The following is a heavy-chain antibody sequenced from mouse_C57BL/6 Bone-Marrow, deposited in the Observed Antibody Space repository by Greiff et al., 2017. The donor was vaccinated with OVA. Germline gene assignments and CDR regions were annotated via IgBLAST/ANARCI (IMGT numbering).Heavy chain of an antibody. Sequence: QVQLQQSGAELARPGASVKLSCKASGYTFTSYGISWVKQRTGQGLEWIGEIYPRSGNTYYTEKFKGKATLTADKSSSTAYMELRSLTSAVSAGYVCASEGGLRRFDYWGQGTTLTVSS. CDR1: GYTFTSYG. V-gene: IGHV1-81*01. CDR2: IYPRSGNT. J-gene: IGHJ2*01. D-gene: IGHD2-2*01. CDR3: ASEGGLRRFDY.